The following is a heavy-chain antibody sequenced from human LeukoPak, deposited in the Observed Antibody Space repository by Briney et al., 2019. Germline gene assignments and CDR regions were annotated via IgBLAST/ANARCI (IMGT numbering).Heavy chain of an antibody. D-gene: IGHD6-19*01. CDR1: GYTFTSYD. CDR2: INAGNGNT. Sequence: ASVKVSCKASGYTFTSYDINWVRQAPGQRLEWMGWINAGNGNTKYSQKFQGRVTITRDTSASTAYMELSSLRSEDTAVYYCARRGAVAGPFDYWGQGTLVTVSS. J-gene: IGHJ4*02. V-gene: IGHV1-3*01. CDR3: ARRGAVAGPFDY.